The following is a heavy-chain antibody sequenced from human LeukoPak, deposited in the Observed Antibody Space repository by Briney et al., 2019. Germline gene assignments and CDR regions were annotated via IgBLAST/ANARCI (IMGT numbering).Heavy chain of an antibody. V-gene: IGHV3-30*18. J-gene: IGHJ4*02. CDR1: GFTFSSYG. D-gene: IGHD2/OR15-2a*01. Sequence: GGSLRLSCAASGFTFSSYGMHWVRQAPGKGLEWVAVISYDGSNKYYADSVKGRFTISRDNSKNTLYLQMNSLRAKDTAVYYCAKESFQVDYWGQGTLVTVSS. CDR2: ISYDGSNK. CDR3: AKESFQVDY.